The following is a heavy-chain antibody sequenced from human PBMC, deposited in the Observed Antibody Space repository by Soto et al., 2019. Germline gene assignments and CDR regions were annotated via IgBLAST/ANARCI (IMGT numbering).Heavy chain of an antibody. J-gene: IGHJ6*03. V-gene: IGHV3-7*01. Sequence: GGSLRLSCAASGFTFSSYWMSWVRQAPGKGLEWVANIKQDGSEKYYVDSVKGRFTISRDNAKNSLYLQMNSLRAEDTAVYYCAREGSLWFGELFPYYMDVWGKGTTVTVSS. D-gene: IGHD3-10*01. CDR3: AREGSLWFGELFPYYMDV. CDR1: GFTFSSYW. CDR2: IKQDGSEK.